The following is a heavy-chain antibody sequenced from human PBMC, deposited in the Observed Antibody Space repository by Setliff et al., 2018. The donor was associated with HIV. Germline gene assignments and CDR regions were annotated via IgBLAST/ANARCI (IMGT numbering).Heavy chain of an antibody. J-gene: IGHJ4*02. D-gene: IGHD4-17*01. CDR2: INDSGTT. V-gene: IGHV4-34*01. Sequence: PSETLSLTCAVYDGSLSSYYWSWIRQSTGKGLEWIGEINDSGTTNYNPSLESRVTMLIDMSKNQFSLRLNSVTAADTAVYFCAVRAHGDHARGNSWAQGTLVTVSS. CDR3: AVRAHGDHARGNS. CDR1: DGSLSSYY.